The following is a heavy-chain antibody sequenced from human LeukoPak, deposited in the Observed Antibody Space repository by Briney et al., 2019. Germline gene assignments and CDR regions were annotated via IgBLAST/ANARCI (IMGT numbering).Heavy chain of an antibody. D-gene: IGHD5-24*01. CDR3: AGGRDRSQLYFDS. Sequence: GGSLRLSCEASGFTFSSYWMHWVRQAPGQGLVWVSRIDSDGSRISYVDSVKGRFTISRDNARNTLYLQMNSLRAEDTAVYYCAGGRDRSQLYFDSWGQGTLVTVSS. V-gene: IGHV3-74*01. J-gene: IGHJ4*02. CDR1: GFTFSSYW. CDR2: IDSDGSRI.